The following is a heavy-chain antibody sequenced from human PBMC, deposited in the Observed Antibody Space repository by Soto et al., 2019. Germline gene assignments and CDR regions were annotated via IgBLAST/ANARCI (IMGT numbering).Heavy chain of an antibody. V-gene: IGHV3-15*07. Sequence: EVQLVDSGGDLVKPGGSLRLSCAGSGFAFSNAWINWVRQAQGKGLEWVGRIKSKALGGTTDFAASGRGRFATTRDDYVKMPSMQMNSFNTQDTAVYYSTTDSYPSMTGVRFHYWGHGTLVTVSS. CDR1: GFAFSNAW. CDR3: TTDSYPSMTGVRFHY. J-gene: IGHJ4*01. CDR2: IKSKALGGTT. D-gene: IGHD3-10*02.